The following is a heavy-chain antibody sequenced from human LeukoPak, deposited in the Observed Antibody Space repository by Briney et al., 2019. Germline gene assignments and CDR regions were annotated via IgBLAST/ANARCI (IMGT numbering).Heavy chain of an antibody. CDR1: GGSFSGYY. J-gene: IGHJ6*02. CDR2: INHSGST. Sequence: SETLSLTCAVYGGSFSGYYWSWIRQPPGKGLEWIGEINHSGSTNYNPSLKSRVTISVDTSKNQFSLKLSSVTAADTAVYYCARDYGSSSRTWRYYYYGMDVWGQGTTVTVSS. CDR3: ARDYGSSSRTWRYYYYGMDV. D-gene: IGHD6-6*01. V-gene: IGHV4-34*01.